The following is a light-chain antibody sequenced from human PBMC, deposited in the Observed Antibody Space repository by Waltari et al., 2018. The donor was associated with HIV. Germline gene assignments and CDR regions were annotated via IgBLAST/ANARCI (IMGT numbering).Light chain of an antibody. J-gene: IGKJ1*01. CDR2: AAS. V-gene: IGKV1-39*01. Sequence: DIQMTQSPSSLSASVGDRVTIPCRASQSISSSLNWYQQKPGKAPKVLIDAASSLQCGVPAWFGGSGAGTEFTLTITSLQPEDFATYYCQQSYTTPRTFGQGTKLEIK. CDR1: QSISSS. CDR3: QQSYTTPRT.